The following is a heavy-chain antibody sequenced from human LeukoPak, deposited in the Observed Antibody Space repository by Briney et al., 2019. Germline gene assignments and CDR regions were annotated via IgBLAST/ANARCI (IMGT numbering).Heavy chain of an antibody. CDR2: IYPGDSDT. CDR1: GYSFTSYW. J-gene: IGHJ4*02. Sequence: LGESLKISFKGSGYSFTSYWIGWVRQMPGKGLEWMGIIYPGDSDTRYSPSFQGQVTITADKSISTAYLQWSSLKASDTAMYYCARQRAGYGLGFDYWGQGTLVTVSS. D-gene: IGHD3-9*01. CDR3: ARQRAGYGLGFDY. V-gene: IGHV5-51*01.